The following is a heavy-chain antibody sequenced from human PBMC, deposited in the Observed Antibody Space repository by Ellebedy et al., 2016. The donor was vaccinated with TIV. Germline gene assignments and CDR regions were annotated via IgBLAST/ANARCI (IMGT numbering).Heavy chain of an antibody. D-gene: IGHD2-15*01. CDR2: IDWADDK. Sequence: SGPTLVKPTQTLTLTCTFSGFSLNSSGVCVSWIRQPPGKALEWLARIDWADDKYYSTSLKTRLTISKDTSKNQVVLTITTLDPVDTATYYCARTSQLGYCSGGSCTNYWYFDLWGRGTLVTVSS. J-gene: IGHJ2*01. CDR1: GFSLNSSGVC. V-gene: IGHV2-70*11. CDR3: ARTSQLGYCSGGSCTNYWYFDL.